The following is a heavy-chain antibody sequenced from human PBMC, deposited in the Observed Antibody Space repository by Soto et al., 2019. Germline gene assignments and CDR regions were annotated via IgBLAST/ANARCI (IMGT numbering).Heavy chain of an antibody. J-gene: IGHJ4*02. D-gene: IGHD6-13*01. Sequence: QVQLVQSGAEVKKPGSSVKVSCKASGGTLSRSAISWVRQAPGQGLEWMGGIIPIFGPAIYAQKFRGRVSIIADESTRTAYMEMSSLRADDTDVYYCGTGSSWTKVESWGQGTLVTVSS. CDR1: GGTLSRSA. CDR3: GTGSSWTKVES. CDR2: IIPIFGPA. V-gene: IGHV1-69*01.